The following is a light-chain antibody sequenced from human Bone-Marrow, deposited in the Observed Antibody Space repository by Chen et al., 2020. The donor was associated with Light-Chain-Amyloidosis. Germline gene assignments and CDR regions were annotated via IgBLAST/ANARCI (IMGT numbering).Light chain of an antibody. V-gene: IGLV3-21*02. CDR3: QVWDRSSDRPV. Sequence: SYVLPQPSSLSLAPGQPATIACGGNNIGSTRVHWYQQTPGQAPLLLVYDDRDRPSGIPERLSGTNSGNTATLTISRVEAGDEADYYCQVWDRSSDRPVFGGGTKLTVL. J-gene: IGLJ3*02. CDR1: NIGSTR. CDR2: DDR.